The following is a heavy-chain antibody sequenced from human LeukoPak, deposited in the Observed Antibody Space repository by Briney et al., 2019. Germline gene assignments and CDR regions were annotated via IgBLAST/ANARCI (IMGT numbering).Heavy chain of an antibody. Sequence: ASVKVSCKASGYTFTSYGISWVRQAPGQGLEWMGWISAYNGNTNYAQKLQGRVTMTTDTSTSTAYMELRSLRSDDTAVYYCARVGVIFGDIVVVPAALYYFDYWGQGTLVTVSS. CDR2: ISAYNGNT. J-gene: IGHJ4*02. D-gene: IGHD2-2*01. CDR3: ARVGVIFGDIVVVPAALYYFDY. V-gene: IGHV1-18*01. CDR1: GYTFTSYG.